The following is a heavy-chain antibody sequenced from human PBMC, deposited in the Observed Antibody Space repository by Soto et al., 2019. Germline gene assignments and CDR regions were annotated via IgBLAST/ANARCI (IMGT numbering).Heavy chain of an antibody. CDR1: GFTFSSYW. CDR3: ARGHGGYSGYDYYYGMDV. J-gene: IGHJ6*02. CDR2: IKQDGSEK. V-gene: IGHV3-7*01. Sequence: GGSLRLSCAASGFTFSSYWMSWVRQAPGKGLEWVANIKQDGSEKCYVDSVKGRFTISRDNAKNSLYLQMNSLRAEDTAVYYCARGHGGYSGYDYYYGMDVWGQGTTVTVSS. D-gene: IGHD1-26*01.